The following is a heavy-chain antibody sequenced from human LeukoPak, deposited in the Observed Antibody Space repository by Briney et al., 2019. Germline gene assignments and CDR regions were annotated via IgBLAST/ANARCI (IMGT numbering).Heavy chain of an antibody. CDR2: IIPISGTA. D-gene: IGHD6-19*01. CDR1: GGTFSSYA. V-gene: IGHV1-69*13. J-gene: IGHJ5*02. Sequence: GASVKVSCKASGGTFSSYAISWVRQAPGQGLEWMGGIIPISGTANYAQKFQGRVTITADESTSTAYMELSSLRSEDTAVYYCAREGWSGSSRTLFDPWGQGTLVTVSS. CDR3: AREGWSGSSRTLFDP.